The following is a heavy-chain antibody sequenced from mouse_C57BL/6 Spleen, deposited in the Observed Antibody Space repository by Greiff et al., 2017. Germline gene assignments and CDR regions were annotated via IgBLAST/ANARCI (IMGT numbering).Heavy chain of an antibody. CDR3: AGVPDQGMDY. V-gene: IGHV1-82*01. D-gene: IGHD2-10*02. Sequence: QVQLQQPGPELVKPGASVKISCKASGYAFSSSWMNWVKQRPGQGLEWIGGIYPGNGDTNYNGKFKGKATLTADKSSSTAYMQLSSLTSEDSAVYFCAGVPDQGMDYWGQGTTLTVSS. CDR2: IYPGNGDT. J-gene: IGHJ2*01. CDR1: GYAFSSSW.